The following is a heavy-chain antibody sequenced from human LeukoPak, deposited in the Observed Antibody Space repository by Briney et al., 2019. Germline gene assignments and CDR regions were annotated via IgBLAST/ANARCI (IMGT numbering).Heavy chain of an antibody. V-gene: IGHV3-21*01. Sequence: PGGSLRLSCAASGFTFSSYSMNWVRQAPGKGLEWVSSISSSSSYIYYADSVKGRFTISRDNAKNSLYLQTNSLRAEDTAVYYCARVSHSSGWYGPFDYWGQGTLVTVSS. CDR2: ISSSSSYI. CDR1: GFTFSSYS. D-gene: IGHD6-19*01. CDR3: ARVSHSSGWYGPFDY. J-gene: IGHJ4*02.